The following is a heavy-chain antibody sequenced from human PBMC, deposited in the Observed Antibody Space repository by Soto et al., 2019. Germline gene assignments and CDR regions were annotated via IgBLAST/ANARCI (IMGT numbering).Heavy chain of an antibody. J-gene: IGHJ6*02. Sequence: QVQLQESGPGLVRPSQTLSLTCTVSGDSISSADYYWSWLRQTPGKGLEWIGHIFYSGTTYYNPSLKSRLTISADTSKNHFSLRLTSVTAADTAGYYCARDLWVEPELYYYGMDVWGQGTTVTVSS. CDR1: GDSISSADYY. V-gene: IGHV4-30-4*01. CDR2: IFYSGTT. CDR3: ARDLWVEPELYYYGMDV. D-gene: IGHD1-1*01.